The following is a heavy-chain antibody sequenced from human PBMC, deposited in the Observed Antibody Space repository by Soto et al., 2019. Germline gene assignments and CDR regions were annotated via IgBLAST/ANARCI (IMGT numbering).Heavy chain of an antibody. D-gene: IGHD6-19*01. J-gene: IGHJ3*02. CDR3: ARHQHSSGWKVRRIDAFDI. V-gene: IGHV4-39*01. Sequence: PANLSVTCPVSAGTIRRSKYYWGWLRQPPGKGLEWIGSIYYSGSTYYNPSLKSRVTISVDTSKNQFSLKLSSVTAADTAVYYCARHQHSSGWKVRRIDAFDIWGQGTMVS. CDR2: IYYSGST. CDR1: AGTIRRSKYY.